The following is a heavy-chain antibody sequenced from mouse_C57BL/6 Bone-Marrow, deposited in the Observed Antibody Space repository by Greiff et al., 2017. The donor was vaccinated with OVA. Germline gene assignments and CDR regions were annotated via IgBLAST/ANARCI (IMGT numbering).Heavy chain of an antibody. J-gene: IGHJ3*01. CDR1: GFTFSSYG. D-gene: IGHD2-4*01. CDR2: ISSGGSYT. V-gene: IGHV5-6*01. CDR3: ARRGGLRRVWFAY. Sequence: EVQVVESGGDLVKPGGSLKLSCAASGFTFSSYGMSWVRQTPDKRLEWVATISSGGSYTYYPDSVKGRFTISRDNAKNTLYLQMSSLKSEDTAMYYCARRGGLRRVWFAYWGQGTLVTVSA.